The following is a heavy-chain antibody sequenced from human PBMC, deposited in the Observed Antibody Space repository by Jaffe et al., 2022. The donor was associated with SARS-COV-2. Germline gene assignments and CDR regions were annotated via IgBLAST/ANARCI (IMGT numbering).Heavy chain of an antibody. V-gene: IGHV4-39*01. D-gene: IGHD1-1*01. CDR1: GGSISSSSYY. J-gene: IGHJ4*02. Sequence: QLQLQESGPGLVKPSETLSLTCTVSGGSISSSSYYWGWIRQPPGKGLEWIGSIYYSGSTYYNPSLKSRVTISVDTSKNQFSLKLSSVTAADTAVYYCARLGDWNQEVDYWGQGTLVTVSS. CDR2: IYYSGST. CDR3: ARLGDWNQEVDY.